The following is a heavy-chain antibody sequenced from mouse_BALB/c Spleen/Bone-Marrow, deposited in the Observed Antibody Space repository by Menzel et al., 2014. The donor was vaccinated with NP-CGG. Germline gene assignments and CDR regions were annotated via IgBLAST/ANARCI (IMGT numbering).Heavy chain of an antibody. D-gene: IGHD3-2*02. CDR1: GFNIKDTY. V-gene: IGHV14-3*02. J-gene: IGHJ4*01. CDR3: AREATYAMDY. CDR2: IDPANGNT. Sequence: EVQLQQSGAELVKPGASVKLSCTASGFNIKDTYMHWVKQRPEQGLEGIGRIDPANGNTKSDPRFQGKATITADTSSNTAYLQLSSLTSEDTAVYYCAREATYAMDYWGQGTSVTVSS.